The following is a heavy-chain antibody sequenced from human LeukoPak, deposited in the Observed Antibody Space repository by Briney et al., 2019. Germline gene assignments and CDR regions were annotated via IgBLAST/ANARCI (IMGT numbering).Heavy chain of an antibody. V-gene: IGHV1-2*06. Sequence: ASVKVSCKASGYTFTGYYMHWVRQAPGQGLEWMGRINPNNGVTNYAKNFQGRVTMTRDTSISTANMELRRLRSEDTAVYYCARDGDYVVFDPWGQGTLVTVSS. CDR1: GYTFTGYY. CDR2: INPNNGVT. D-gene: IGHD4-17*01. CDR3: ARDGDYVVFDP. J-gene: IGHJ5*02.